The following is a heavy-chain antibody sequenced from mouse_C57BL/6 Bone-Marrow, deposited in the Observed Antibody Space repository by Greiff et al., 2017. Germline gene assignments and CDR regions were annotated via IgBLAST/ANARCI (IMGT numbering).Heavy chain of an antibody. V-gene: IGHV2-5*01. Sequence: VKLMESGPGLVQPSQSLSITCTVSGFSLTSYGVHWVRQSPGKGLEWLGVIWRGGSTDYNAAFMSRLSITKDNSKSQVFFKMNSLQADDTAVYYCAKKSPYDSIYNYWGQGTTLTVSS. CDR2: IWRGGST. CDR3: AKKSPYDSIYNY. D-gene: IGHD2-3*01. J-gene: IGHJ2*01. CDR1: GFSLTSYG.